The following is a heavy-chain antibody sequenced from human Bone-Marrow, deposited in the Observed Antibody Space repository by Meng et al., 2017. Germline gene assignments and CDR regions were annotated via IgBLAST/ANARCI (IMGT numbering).Heavy chain of an antibody. V-gene: IGHV4-34*01. CDR3: ARGRIAAAAALAY. CDR1: GGSFSGYY. J-gene: IGHJ4*02. Sequence: QVQLQQWGAGLLEPSETLSLTCAVYGGSFSGYYWSWIRQPPGKGLEWIGEINHSGSTNYNPSLKSRVTISVDTSKNQFSLKLGSVTAADTAVYYCARGRIAAAAALAYWGQGTLVTVSS. CDR2: INHSGST. D-gene: IGHD6-13*01.